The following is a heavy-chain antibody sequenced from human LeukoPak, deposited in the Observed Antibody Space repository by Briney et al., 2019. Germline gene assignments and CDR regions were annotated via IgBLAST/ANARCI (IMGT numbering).Heavy chain of an antibody. V-gene: IGHV3-53*01. J-gene: IGHJ3*02. CDR1: GFTVSSNY. Sequence: PGGSLRLSCAASGFTVSSNYMSWVRQAPGKGLEWVSVIYSGGRTYYADSVKSRFTISRDNSKNTLYLQMNSLRAEDTAVYYCAREESGYSYAQEENAFDIWGQGTMVTVSS. D-gene: IGHD5-18*01. CDR3: AREESGYSYAQEENAFDI. CDR2: IYSGGRT.